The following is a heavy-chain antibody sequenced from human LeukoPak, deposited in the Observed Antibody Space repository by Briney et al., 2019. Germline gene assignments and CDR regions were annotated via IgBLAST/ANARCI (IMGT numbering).Heavy chain of an antibody. D-gene: IGHD2-2*01. V-gene: IGHV3-30*02. CDR2: IRYDGSNK. CDR1: GFTFSSYG. Sequence: GGSLRLSCAASGFTFSSYGMHWFRQAPGKGLEWVAFIRYDGSNKYYADSVKGRFTISRDNSKNTLYLQMNSLRAEHTVVYYCAKTAAASYYYYYMDVWGKGTTVTVSS. J-gene: IGHJ6*03. CDR3: AKTAAASYYYYYMDV.